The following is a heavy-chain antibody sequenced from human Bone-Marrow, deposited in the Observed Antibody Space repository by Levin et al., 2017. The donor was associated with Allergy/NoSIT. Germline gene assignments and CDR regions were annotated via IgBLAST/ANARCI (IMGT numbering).Heavy chain of an antibody. Sequence: GGSLRLSCAASGFALSGFAMSWARQAPGQGLGWVSAISDSGAHTYYADSVRGRLTISRDNSRNTLFLQMNTLGAEDTAVYYCAKSQGLSGRSFGDWGQGTLVTVSS. CDR3: AKSQGLSGRSFGD. CDR2: ISDSGAHT. J-gene: IGHJ4*02. V-gene: IGHV3-23*01. D-gene: IGHD1-26*01. CDR1: GFALSGFA.